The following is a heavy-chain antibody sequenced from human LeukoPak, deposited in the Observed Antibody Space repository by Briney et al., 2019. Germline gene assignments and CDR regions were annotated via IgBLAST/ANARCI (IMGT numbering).Heavy chain of an antibody. Sequence: SETLSLTCTVSGGSISSYYWNWIRQPAGKGLEWIGRIYTSGSTNYNPSLKSRVTMSVDTSKNQFSLKLSSVTAADTAVYYYARTTTAGRWDYWGQGTLVTVSS. CDR2: IYTSGST. CDR1: GGSISSYY. CDR3: ARTTTAGRWDY. J-gene: IGHJ4*02. D-gene: IGHD4-17*01. V-gene: IGHV4-4*07.